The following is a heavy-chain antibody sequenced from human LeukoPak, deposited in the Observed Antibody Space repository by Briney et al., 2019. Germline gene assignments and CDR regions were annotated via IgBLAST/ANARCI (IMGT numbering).Heavy chain of an antibody. CDR2: IYYSGST. CDR1: GGSISSGGYY. D-gene: IGHD6-19*01. Sequence: SQTLSLTCTVSGGSISSGGYYWSWIRQHPGKGLEWIGYIYYSGSTYYNPSLKSRVTISVDTSKNQFSLKLSSVTAADTAVYYCARDSRSSGWYGPADAFDIWGQGTMVTVSS. CDR3: ARDSRSSGWYGPADAFDI. J-gene: IGHJ3*02. V-gene: IGHV4-31*03.